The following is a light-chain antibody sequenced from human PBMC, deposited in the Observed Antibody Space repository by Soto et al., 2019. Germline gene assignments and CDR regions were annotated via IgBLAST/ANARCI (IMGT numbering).Light chain of an antibody. Sequence: EVVLTQSPATLSLSPGERATLSCGASQSVSSSYLAWYQQKPGQAPRLLIYGASTRATGIPARFSGSGSGTEFTLTISSLQSEDFAVYYCQQYNRWPPITFGQGTRLEIK. V-gene: IGKV3-15*01. J-gene: IGKJ5*01. CDR3: QQYNRWPPIT. CDR2: GAS. CDR1: QSVSSSY.